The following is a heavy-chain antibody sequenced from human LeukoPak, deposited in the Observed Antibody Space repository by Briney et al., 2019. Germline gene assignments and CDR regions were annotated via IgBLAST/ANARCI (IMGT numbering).Heavy chain of an antibody. CDR1: GFTFDDYA. CDR2: ISWNSGSI. D-gene: IGHD2-15*01. Sequence: GGSLRLSCAASGFTFDDYAMHWVRQAPGKGLEWVSGISWNSGSIGYADSVKGRFTISRDNAKNSLYLQMNSLRAEDTAVYYCAREGSDYYYYGMDVWGQGTTVTVSS. J-gene: IGHJ6*02. CDR3: AREGSDYYYYGMDV. V-gene: IGHV3-9*01.